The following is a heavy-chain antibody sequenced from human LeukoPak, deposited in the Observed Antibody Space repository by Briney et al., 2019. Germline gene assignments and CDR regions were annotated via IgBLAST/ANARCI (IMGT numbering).Heavy chain of an antibody. CDR1: GGSISSYD. Sequence: PSGTLSLTCTVSGGSISSYDWSWIRQPPGKGLEWVGYTYFDGTNSYNPSLRSRVAISVDTYKDYFSLKLRPMTAPDTAVYYCARHGAFGSYYGWFDPWGQGTLVTVSS. CDR2: TYFDGTN. D-gene: IGHD1-26*01. V-gene: IGHV4-59*08. CDR3: ARHGAFGSYYGWFDP. J-gene: IGHJ5*02.